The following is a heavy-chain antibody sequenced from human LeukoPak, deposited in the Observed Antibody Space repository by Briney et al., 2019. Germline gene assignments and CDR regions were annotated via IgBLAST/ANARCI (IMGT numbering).Heavy chain of an antibody. D-gene: IGHD3-3*01. Sequence: PSETLSLTCAVYGGSFSGYYWSWIRQPPGKGLEWIGEINHSGSTNYNPSLKSRVTIPVDTSKNQFSLKLSSVTAADTAVYYCARGRTYYDFWSGTNYYYYMDVWGKGTTVTVSS. CDR1: GGSFSGYY. CDR3: ARGRTYYDFWSGTNYYYYMDV. CDR2: INHSGST. J-gene: IGHJ6*03. V-gene: IGHV4-34*01.